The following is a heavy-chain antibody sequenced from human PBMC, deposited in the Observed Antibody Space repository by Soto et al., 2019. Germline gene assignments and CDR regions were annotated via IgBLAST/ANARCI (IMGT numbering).Heavy chain of an antibody. V-gene: IGHV1-18*04. J-gene: IGHJ4*02. CDR3: ARGRNGEIIGDY. D-gene: IGHD2-8*01. Sequence: QVQLVQTGAEVKKPGASVKVSCKASGYIFISYGITWVRQAPGQGLEWMGWISPKNGDTKYAQNVEGRVTMTTDTATSTAYMEVRSPTPDDTAVYYCARGRNGEIIGDYWGQGTLVTVSS. CDR1: GYIFISYG. CDR2: ISPKNGDT.